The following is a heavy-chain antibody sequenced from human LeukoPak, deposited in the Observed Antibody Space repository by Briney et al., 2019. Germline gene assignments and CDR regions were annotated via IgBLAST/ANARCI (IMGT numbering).Heavy chain of an antibody. Sequence: SETLSLTCTVSAYSISSGYYWGWIRQPPGKGLEWIGSIYHSGNTYYNPSLKSRVTMSVDTSKNQFSLKLSSVTAADTAVYYCATDGMVRGPDAWFDSWGQGTLVTVSS. V-gene: IGHV4-38-2*02. CDR3: ATDGMVRGPDAWFDS. CDR2: IYHSGNT. CDR1: AYSISSGYY. D-gene: IGHD3-10*01. J-gene: IGHJ5*01.